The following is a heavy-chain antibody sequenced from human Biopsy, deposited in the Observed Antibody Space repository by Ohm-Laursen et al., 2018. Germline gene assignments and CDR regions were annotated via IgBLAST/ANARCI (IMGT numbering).Heavy chain of an antibody. J-gene: IGHJ2*01. CDR3: ASAGYNPDWNFDL. CDR2: IYFTGRT. CDR1: GGPIDSYY. Sequence: SDTLSPTCTVSGGPIDSYYWSWIRQPPGKALEWIGYIYFTGRTSYNPSLKSRVTMSVNTSKKQFSLRPSSVTAADTAVYYCASAGYNPDWNFDLWGRGTRVTVSS. V-gene: IGHV4-59*07. D-gene: IGHD5-24*01.